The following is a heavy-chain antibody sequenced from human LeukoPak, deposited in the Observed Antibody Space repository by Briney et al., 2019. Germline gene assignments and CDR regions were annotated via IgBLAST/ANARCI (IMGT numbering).Heavy chain of an antibody. V-gene: IGHV4-34*01. CDR1: GGSFSGYY. CDR3: ARHPVDSSGYYNYFDP. CDR2: INHSGST. J-gene: IGHJ5*02. Sequence: PSETLSLTCAVYGGSFSGYYWSWIRQPPGKGLEWIGEINHSGSTNYNPSLKSRVTISADTSKNQFSLRLSSVTAADTAVYYCARHPVDSSGYYNYFDPWGQGTLVTVSS. D-gene: IGHD3-22*01.